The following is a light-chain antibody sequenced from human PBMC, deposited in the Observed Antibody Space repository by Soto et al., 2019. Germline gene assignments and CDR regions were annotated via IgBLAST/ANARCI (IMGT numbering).Light chain of an antibody. J-gene: IGLJ3*02. CDR1: SSYIGAGYD. Sequence: QLVLTQPPSVSGAPGQRVTISCTGTSSYIGAGYDVHWYQQLPGTAPKLLIYGNSNRPSGVPDRFSGSKSGTSVSLAITGLQAGDEADYYCQSYDSSLSGSVFGGGTKVTVL. V-gene: IGLV1-40*01. CDR3: QSYDSSLSGSV. CDR2: GNS.